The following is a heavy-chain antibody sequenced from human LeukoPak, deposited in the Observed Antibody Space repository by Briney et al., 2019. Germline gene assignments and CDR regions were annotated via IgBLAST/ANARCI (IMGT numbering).Heavy chain of an antibody. CDR2: IKQDGSEK. CDR1: GFTFSSYW. D-gene: IGHD5-18*01. CDR3: ARAPTQGYSYGKPPGY. Sequence: GGSLRLSCAASGFTFSSYWMSWVRQAPGKGLEWVANIKQDGSEKYYVDPVKGRFTISRDNAKNSLYLQMNSLRAEDTAVYYCARAPTQGYSYGKPPGYWGQGTLVTVSS. J-gene: IGHJ4*02. V-gene: IGHV3-7*04.